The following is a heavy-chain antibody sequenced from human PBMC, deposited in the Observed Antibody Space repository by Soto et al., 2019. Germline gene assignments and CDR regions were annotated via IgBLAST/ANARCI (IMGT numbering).Heavy chain of an antibody. V-gene: IGHV4-30-4*01. J-gene: IGHJ4*02. CDR2: IYYTGTT. D-gene: IGHD3-22*01. CDR3: ARGMGMIRRHDS. CDR1: GGSISGGDYY. Sequence: QVQLQESGPGLVKPSETLSLTCTVSGGSISGGDYYWTWIRQSPGQGLEWIGNIYYTGTTYYNPSLKSRVTMSVDTSNNQCSRSLNSVTATDTAVYYCARGMGMIRRHDSWGQGTLVIVST.